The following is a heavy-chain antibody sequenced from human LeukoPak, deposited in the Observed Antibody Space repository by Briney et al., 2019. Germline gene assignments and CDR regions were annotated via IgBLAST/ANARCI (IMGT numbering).Heavy chain of an antibody. CDR3: ARDPTISHDYGAPESDYFDY. V-gene: IGHV3-21*01. J-gene: IGHJ4*02. Sequence: GGSLRLSCAASGFTFSSYSMNWVRQAPGKGLEWVSSISSSSSYIYYADSVKGRFTISRDNAKNSLYLQMNSLRAEDTAVYYCARDPTISHDYGAPESDYFDYWGQGTLVTVSS. CDR1: GFTFSSYS. D-gene: IGHD4-17*01. CDR2: ISSSSSYI.